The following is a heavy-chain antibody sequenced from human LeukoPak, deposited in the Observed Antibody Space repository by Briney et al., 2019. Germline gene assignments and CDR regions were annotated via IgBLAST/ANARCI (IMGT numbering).Heavy chain of an antibody. CDR2: INHSGST. J-gene: IGHJ4*02. V-gene: IGHV4-34*01. CDR3: ARGPTSYDYVWGSYRSCDY. CDR1: GGSFSGYY. D-gene: IGHD3-16*02. Sequence: PETLSLTCAVYGGSFSGYYWSWIRQPPGKGLEWIGEINHSGSTNYNPSLKSRVTISVDTSKNQFSLKLSSVTAADTAVYYCARGPTSYDYVWGSYRSCDYWGQGTLVTVSS.